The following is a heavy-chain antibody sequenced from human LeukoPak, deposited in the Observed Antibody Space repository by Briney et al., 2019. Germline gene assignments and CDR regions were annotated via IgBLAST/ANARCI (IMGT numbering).Heavy chain of an antibody. CDR1: GFTFSSYW. CDR2: IKQDGSEK. J-gene: IGHJ4*02. D-gene: IGHD3-22*01. Sequence: PGGSLRLSCAASGFTFSSYWMSWVRQAPGKGLEWVANIKQDGSEKYYVDSAKGRFTISRDNAKNSLYLQMNSLRAEDTAVYYCARDSSGYYVGDDYWGQGTLVTVSS. CDR3: ARDSSGYYVGDDY. V-gene: IGHV3-7*01.